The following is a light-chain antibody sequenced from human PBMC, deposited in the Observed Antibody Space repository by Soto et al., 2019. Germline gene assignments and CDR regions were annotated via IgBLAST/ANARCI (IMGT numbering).Light chain of an antibody. V-gene: IGLV1-47*02. J-gene: IGLJ2*01. CDR3: EARHDRRGAVL. CDR2: HNT. Sequence: QSVLTQPASASATPGQRVTISCSGSSSNIGNNNSYWYQHVPGTAPQLIIHHNTLRPSWVPDRDSGSKSGTAASLAISGLQSEDESDYYCEARHDRRGAVLFGAGTQLTVL. CDR1: SSNIGNNN.